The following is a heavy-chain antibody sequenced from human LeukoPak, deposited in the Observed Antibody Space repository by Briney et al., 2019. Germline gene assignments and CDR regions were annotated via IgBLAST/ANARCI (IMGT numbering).Heavy chain of an antibody. CDR2: IYTSGST. D-gene: IGHD3-3*01. V-gene: IGHV4-61*02. Sequence: PSQTLSLTCTVSGGSISSGSYYWSWIRQPAGKGLEWIGRIYTSGSTNYNPSLKRRVTISVDTSKNQFSLKLSSVTAADTAVYYCARDNYDFWSGYYHFDYWGQGTLVTVSS. CDR1: GGSISSGSYY. J-gene: IGHJ4*02. CDR3: ARDNYDFWSGYYHFDY.